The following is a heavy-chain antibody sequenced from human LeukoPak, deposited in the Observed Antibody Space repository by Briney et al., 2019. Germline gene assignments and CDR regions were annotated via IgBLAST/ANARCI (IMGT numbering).Heavy chain of an antibody. D-gene: IGHD7-27*01. Sequence: DPGGSLRLSCAASGFTFSTYGMNWVRQAPGKGLNWVAYISGSDSTVYYADSVRGRFTISRDNAENSLYLQMNSLRDEDTAVYYCAKTGERDYWGRGTLVTVSS. CDR3: AKTGERDY. CDR1: GFTFSTYG. V-gene: IGHV3-48*02. CDR2: ISGSDSTV. J-gene: IGHJ4*02.